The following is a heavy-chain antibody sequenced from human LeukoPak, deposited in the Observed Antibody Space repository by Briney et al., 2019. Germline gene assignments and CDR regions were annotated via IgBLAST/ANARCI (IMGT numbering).Heavy chain of an antibody. CDR1: GGTFSSYA. CDR2: IIPIFGTA. J-gene: IGHJ6*03. CDR3: ARVMTTVTTFFAYMDV. V-gene: IGHV1-69*05. D-gene: IGHD4-17*01. Sequence: SVKVSCKASGGTFSSYAISWVRQAPGQGLEWMGGIIPIFGTANYAQKFQGRVTITTDESTSTAYMELSSLRSEDTAVYYCARVMTTVTTFFAYMDVRGKGTTVTVSS.